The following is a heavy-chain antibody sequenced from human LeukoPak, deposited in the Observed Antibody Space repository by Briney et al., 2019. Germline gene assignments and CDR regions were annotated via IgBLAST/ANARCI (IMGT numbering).Heavy chain of an antibody. CDR3: APRTKTNGGCSYAQPFDY. D-gene: IGHD5-18*01. CDR2: INPNSGGT. Sequence: ASVKVSCKASGYTFTGYYMHWVRQAPGQGLEWMGWINPNSGGTNYAQKFQGRVTMTRDTSISTAYMELSRLRSDDTAVYYCAPRTKTNGGCSYAQPFDYWGQGTLVTVSS. J-gene: IGHJ4*02. V-gene: IGHV1-2*02. CDR1: GYTFTGYY.